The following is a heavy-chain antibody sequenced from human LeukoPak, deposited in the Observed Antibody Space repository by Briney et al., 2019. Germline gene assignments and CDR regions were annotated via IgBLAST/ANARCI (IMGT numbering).Heavy chain of an antibody. CDR2: INHSGST. J-gene: IGHJ3*02. D-gene: IGHD6-19*01. Sequence: PSETLSLTRAVYGGSFSGYYWSWIRQPPGRGLEWIGEINHSGSTNYNPSLKSRVTISVDTSKNQFSLKLSSVTAADTAVYYCARGHSSGWYGLFDIWGQGTIVTVSS. CDR1: GGSFSGYY. CDR3: ARGHSSGWYGLFDI. V-gene: IGHV4-34*01.